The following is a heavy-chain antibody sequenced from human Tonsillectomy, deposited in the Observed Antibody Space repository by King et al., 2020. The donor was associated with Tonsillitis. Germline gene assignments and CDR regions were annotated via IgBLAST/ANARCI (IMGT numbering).Heavy chain of an antibody. J-gene: IGHJ4*02. D-gene: IGHD6-19*01. V-gene: IGHV3-30*02. CDR3: AKDSAGNGWSQAHYYFDY. CDR2: IRYDGSIK. CDR1: GFTFSSFG. Sequence: VQLVESGGGVVQPGGSLRLSCAASGFTFSSFGMHWVRQAPGKGLEWVAFIRYDGSIKYYADSVQGQFTISRDNPKDTXYLQMNSLRAEDTAVYYCAKDSAGNGWSQAHYYFDYWGQGXLVTVSS.